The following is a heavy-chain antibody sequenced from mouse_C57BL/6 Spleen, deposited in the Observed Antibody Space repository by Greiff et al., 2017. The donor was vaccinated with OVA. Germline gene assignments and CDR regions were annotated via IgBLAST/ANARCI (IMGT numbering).Heavy chain of an antibody. V-gene: IGHV5-17*01. CDR2: ISSGSSTI. CDR1: GFTFSDYG. D-gene: IGHD1-1*01. Sequence: EVQVVESGGGLVKPGGSLKLSCAASGFTFSDYGMHWVRQAPEKGLEGVAYISSGSSTIYYADTVKGRFTISRDNAKHTLFLQMTSLRSEDTAMYYCARYYYGSYYAMDYWGQGTSVTVSS. J-gene: IGHJ4*01. CDR3: ARYYYGSYYAMDY.